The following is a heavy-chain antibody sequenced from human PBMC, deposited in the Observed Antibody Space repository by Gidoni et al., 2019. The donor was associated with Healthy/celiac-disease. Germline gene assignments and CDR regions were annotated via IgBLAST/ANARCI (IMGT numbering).Heavy chain of an antibody. J-gene: IGHJ4*02. CDR2: ISSSGSTI. V-gene: IGHV3-21*01. CDR1: GFTFSSYS. CDR3: VRDQAVADY. Sequence: EVQLVESGGGLVKPGGSMRLSCAASGFTFSSYSMNWVRQAPGKGLEWVSSISSSGSTIYYADSVKGRFTISRDNAKNSLYLQMNSLRAEDTAVYYCVRDQAVADYWGQGTLVTVSS. D-gene: IGHD6-19*01.